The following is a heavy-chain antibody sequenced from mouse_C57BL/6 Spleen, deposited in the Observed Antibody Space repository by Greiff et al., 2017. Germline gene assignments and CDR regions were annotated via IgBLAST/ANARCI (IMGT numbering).Heavy chain of an antibody. Sequence: QVQLQQPGAELVMPGASVKLSCKASGYTFTSYWMHWVKQRPGQGLEWIGEIDPSDSYTNYNQKFKGKSTLTVDKSSSTAYMQLSSLTSEDSAVYYCARLRGQAHYFDYWGQGTTLTVSS. V-gene: IGHV1-69*01. CDR3: ARLRGQAHYFDY. J-gene: IGHJ2*01. CDR1: GYTFTSYW. D-gene: IGHD3-2*02. CDR2: IDPSDSYT.